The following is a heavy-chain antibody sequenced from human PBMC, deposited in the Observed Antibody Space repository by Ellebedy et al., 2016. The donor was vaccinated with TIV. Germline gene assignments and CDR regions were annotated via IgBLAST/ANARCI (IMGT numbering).Heavy chain of an antibody. J-gene: IGHJ4*02. V-gene: IGHV3-23*01. Sequence: GGSLRLSXAASGFSFNTFFMSWVRHSPWRGLEWVSTISAGSDTTRFADSVKGRFTISRDNSKNTLYLQMNSLRAEDTAVYYCARHYGDYGKDHWGQGTLVTVSS. CDR1: GFSFNTFF. CDR3: ARHYGDYGKDH. D-gene: IGHD4-17*01. CDR2: ISAGSDTT.